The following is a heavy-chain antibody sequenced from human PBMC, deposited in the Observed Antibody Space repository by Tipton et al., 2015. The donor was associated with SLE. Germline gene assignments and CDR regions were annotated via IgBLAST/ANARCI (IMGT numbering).Heavy chain of an antibody. CDR3: ARGPVGSGHYSSSDAFDF. Sequence: PGLVKPSETLSLTCTVSGGSIRTYYWSWMRQPPGKGPEWIGQMFHSGATTYNPSLKSRVTISVDTSNNQFSLRLHSVTAADTAMYFCARGPVGSGHYSSSDAFDFWGRGTMVTVSS. V-gene: IGHV4-59*01. CDR1: GGSIRTYY. J-gene: IGHJ3*01. CDR2: MFHSGAT. D-gene: IGHD3-3*01.